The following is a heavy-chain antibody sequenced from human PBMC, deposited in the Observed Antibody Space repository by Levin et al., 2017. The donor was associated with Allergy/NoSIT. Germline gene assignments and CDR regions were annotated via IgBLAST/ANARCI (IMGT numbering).Heavy chain of an antibody. V-gene: IGHV3-7*01. J-gene: IGHJ6*02. CDR3: ARRIVLVPTRSGWGYGMDV. CDR1: GFTFRNHW. Sequence: ASVKVSCTASGFTFRNHWMSWVRQTPGKGLEWVANIKEDGSQKYYVDSVKGRFTISRDNAKNSLSLQMNNLRADDTAVYYCARRIVLVPTRSGWGYGMDVWGQGTTVFVSS. D-gene: IGHD2-2*01. CDR2: IKEDGSQK.